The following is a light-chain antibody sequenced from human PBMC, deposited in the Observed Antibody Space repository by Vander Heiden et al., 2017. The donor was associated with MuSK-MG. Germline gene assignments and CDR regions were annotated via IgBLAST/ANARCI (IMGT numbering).Light chain of an antibody. J-gene: IGKJ4*01. CDR2: WAS. Sequence: DIVMTQSPDSLALSLGERATMNCKSSQSVLHSSNNKNYLAWYQQKPGQPPKLLIYWASTRESGVPDRFSGSGSGTDFTLTISSLQADDVAVYYCQQHYTSPLTFGGGTKVEIK. V-gene: IGKV4-1*01. CDR3: QQHYTSPLT. CDR1: QSVLHSSNNKNY.